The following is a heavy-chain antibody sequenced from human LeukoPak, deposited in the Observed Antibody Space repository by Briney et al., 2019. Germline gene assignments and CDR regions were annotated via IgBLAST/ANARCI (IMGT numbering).Heavy chain of an antibody. J-gene: IGHJ6*04. CDR1: GGAISSANW. D-gene: IGHD2-2*01. CDR2: IFHSGNT. V-gene: IGHV4-4*02. CDR3: ARESCTSSSCYARYYYGMDV. Sequence: SETLSLTCAVSGGAISSANWWSWARQPPGKGLEWIGEIFHSGNTNYNPSLKSRVTISVDKSKNQSSLKLTSVTAADTAVYYCARESCTSSSCYARYYYGMDVWGKGTTVTVSS.